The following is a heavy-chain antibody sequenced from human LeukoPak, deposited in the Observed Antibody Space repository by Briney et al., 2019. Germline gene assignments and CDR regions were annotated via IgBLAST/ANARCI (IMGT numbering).Heavy chain of an antibody. CDR1: GFTFSSYA. CDR2: ISGSGGST. Sequence: GGSLRLSCAASGFTFSSYAMSWVRQAPGKGLEWVSAISGSGGSTYYADSVKGRFTISRDNSKNTLYLQMNSLRAEDTAVYYCAKDDGYSRSWYSPSVDYWGQGTLVTVSS. V-gene: IGHV3-23*01. J-gene: IGHJ4*02. D-gene: IGHD6-13*01. CDR3: AKDDGYSRSWYSPSVDY.